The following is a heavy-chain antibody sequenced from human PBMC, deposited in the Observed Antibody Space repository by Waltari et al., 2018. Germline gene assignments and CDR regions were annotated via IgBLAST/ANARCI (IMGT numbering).Heavy chain of an antibody. V-gene: IGHV4-34*01. CDR2: IKHSGST. D-gene: IGHD3-3*01. CDR1: GGSFSGYY. Sequence: QVQLQQWGAGLLKPSETLSLTCAVDGGSFSGYYWSWIRQPPGKGLEWIGEIKHSGSTNYNPSLKSRVTISVDTSKNQFSLKLSSVTAADTAVYYCASSITIFGVVFVAFDIWGQGTMVTVSS. CDR3: ASSITIFGVVFVAFDI. J-gene: IGHJ3*02.